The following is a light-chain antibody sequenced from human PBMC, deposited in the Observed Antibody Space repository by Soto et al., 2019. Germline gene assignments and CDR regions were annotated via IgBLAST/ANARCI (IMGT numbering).Light chain of an antibody. CDR1: QSISNY. CDR2: AAS. CDR3: QKYNSAPRT. J-gene: IGKJ2*01. Sequence: DIQMTQSPSSLSASVGDRVTITCRASQSISNYLAWYQQKPGKVPKLLIYAASTLPSGVPSRFSGSGSGTDFTLTISSLQPEDVATYYCQKYNSAPRTFGQGTKLEIK. V-gene: IGKV1-27*01.